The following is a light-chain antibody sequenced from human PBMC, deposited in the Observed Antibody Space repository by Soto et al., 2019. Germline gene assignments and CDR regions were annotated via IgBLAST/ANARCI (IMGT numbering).Light chain of an antibody. CDR2: GAS. V-gene: IGKV1-33*01. J-gene: IGKJ4*01. CDR3: QQYDNLPRT. CDR1: QDITSY. Sequence: DIQMTQSPSSLSASVGDRVTINCQASQDITSYLNWYQQKPGKAPKLLIYGASNLEPGVPSRFSGSGSGTDFTFSISSLQPEDFATYFCQQYDNLPRTFGGGTKVEMK.